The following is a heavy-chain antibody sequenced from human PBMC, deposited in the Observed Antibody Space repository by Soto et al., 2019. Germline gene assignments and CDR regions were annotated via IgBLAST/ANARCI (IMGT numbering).Heavy chain of an antibody. CDR1: GYSLSRYA. CDR2: ITAGNDNR. D-gene: IGHD1-1*01. V-gene: IGHV1-3*01. CDR3: ARGVVGSWTDGFFEY. J-gene: IGHJ4*02. Sequence: QVQLVQSGPEVKKPGASVKVSCKASGYSLSRYAIHWVRQAPGQRLEWMGWITAGNDNRAYSQKFQGRLTITGDTSASTVYMELSSLRSEDTAVFYCARGVVGSWTDGFFEYWGQGTLVTVSS.